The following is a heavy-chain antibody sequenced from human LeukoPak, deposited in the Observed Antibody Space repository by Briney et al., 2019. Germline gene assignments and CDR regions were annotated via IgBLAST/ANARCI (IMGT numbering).Heavy chain of an antibody. CDR2: IYYSGST. CDR1: GGSISSSSYY. CDR3: ASRIAVAGTAFDY. J-gene: IGHJ4*02. D-gene: IGHD6-19*01. Sequence: SETLSLTCTVSGGSISSSSYYWGWIRQPPGTGLEWIGSIYYSGSTYYNPSLKSRVTISVDTSKNQFSLKLSFVTAADTAVYYCASRIAVAGTAFDYWGQGTLVTVSS. V-gene: IGHV4-39*01.